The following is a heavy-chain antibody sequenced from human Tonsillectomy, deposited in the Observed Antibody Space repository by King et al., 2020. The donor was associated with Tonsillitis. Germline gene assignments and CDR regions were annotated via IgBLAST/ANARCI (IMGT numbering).Heavy chain of an antibody. CDR2: INHSGST. D-gene: IGHD2-2*01. J-gene: IGHJ5*02. Sequence: VQLQQWGAGLLKPSETLSLTCAVYGGSFSGYYWSWIRQPPGKGLEWIGEINHSGSTNYNPSLKSRVTISVDTSKNQFSLKLSSVTAADTAVYYCARGGLVVVPAAITHWFDPWGQGTLVTVSS. CDR1: GGSFSGYY. CDR3: ARGGLVVVPAAITHWFDP. V-gene: IGHV4-34*01.